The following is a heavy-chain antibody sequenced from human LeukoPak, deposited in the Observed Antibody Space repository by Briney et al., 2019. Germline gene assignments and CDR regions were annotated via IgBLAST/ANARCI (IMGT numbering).Heavy chain of an antibody. V-gene: IGHV3-74*01. CDR3: AREAYWGSSGKGFDS. J-gene: IGHJ4*02. Sequence: GGSLRLSCAASGFTFRRYWMHWVRQVPGKGLMWVSRINSDGSITTYADSVKGRFTISRDNAWNSLYLQMNSLRDEDTAVYSCAREAYWGSSGKGFDSWGQGTLVIVSS. D-gene: IGHD4-23*01. CDR1: GFTFRRYW. CDR2: INSDGSIT.